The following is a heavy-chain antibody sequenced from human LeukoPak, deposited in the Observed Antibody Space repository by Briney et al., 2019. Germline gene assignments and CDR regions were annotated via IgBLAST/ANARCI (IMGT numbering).Heavy chain of an antibody. CDR2: ISGSGGST. CDR3: AKDRAGLGYCSGGSCYRPKKDY. V-gene: IGHV3-23*01. D-gene: IGHD2-15*01. J-gene: IGHJ4*02. Sequence: GGSLRLSCAASGFTFSSYAMSWVRQAPGKGLEWFSAISGSGGSTYYADSVKGRFTISRDNSKNTLYLQMNSLRAEDTAVYYCAKDRAGLGYCSGGSCYRPKKDYWGQGTLVTVSS. CDR1: GFTFSSYA.